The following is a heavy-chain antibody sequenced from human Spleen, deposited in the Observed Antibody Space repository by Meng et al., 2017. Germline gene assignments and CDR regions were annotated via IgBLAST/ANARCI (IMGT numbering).Heavy chain of an antibody. J-gene: IGHJ5*02. CDR1: GGSISTRGSY. CDR2: IGHSGIP. Sequence: QPQLQESGPGLVKPSEALSLTCTVSGGSISTRGSYWGLIRQPPGQGLEWIGSIGHSGIPHYTPSPNSRVTVSRDTSKSQFSLKLSSVTVADTAVYYCVRSRCWVRTGFAPWGQGTLVTVSS. D-gene: IGHD6-19*01. CDR3: VRSRCWVRTGFAP. V-gene: IGHV4-39*01.